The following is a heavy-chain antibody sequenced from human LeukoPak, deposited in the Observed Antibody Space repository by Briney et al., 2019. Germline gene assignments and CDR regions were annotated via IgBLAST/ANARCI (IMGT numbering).Heavy chain of an antibody. CDR2: ISSSSSTI. J-gene: IGHJ4*02. CDR3: ARGTRY. CDR1: GFTFSSYS. V-gene: IGHV3-48*01. D-gene: IGHD1-14*01. Sequence: GGSLRLSCAASGFTFSSYSMSWVRQAPGKGLEWVSYISSSSSTIYYADSVKGRFTISRDNAKNSLYLQMNSLRAEDTAVYYCARGTRYWGQGTLVTVSS.